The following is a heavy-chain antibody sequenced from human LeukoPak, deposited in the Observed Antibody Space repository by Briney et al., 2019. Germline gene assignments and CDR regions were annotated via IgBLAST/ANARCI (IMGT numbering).Heavy chain of an antibody. CDR1: GITFSSYS. CDR3: ARDQGGVGY. V-gene: IGHV3-48*01. J-gene: IGHJ4*02. Sequence: GGSLRLSCVASGITFSSYSMNWVRQAPGKGLEWVSYISSFSGTINYADSVKGRFTISRDNAKNSLYLQMDSLRAEDTAVYYCARDQGGVGYWGQGTLVTVSS. CDR2: ISSFSGTI. D-gene: IGHD3-16*01.